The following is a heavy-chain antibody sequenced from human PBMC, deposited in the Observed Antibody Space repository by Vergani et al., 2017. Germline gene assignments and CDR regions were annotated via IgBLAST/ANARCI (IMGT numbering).Heavy chain of an antibody. CDR3: VKGGKYYDILTGKYYYYYGMDV. CDR1: GFTFDDYA. J-gene: IGHJ6*02. D-gene: IGHD3-9*01. CDR2: ISWKSGSI. Sequence: EVQLVESGGGLVQPGRSLRLSCAASGFTFDDYAMYWVRQAPGKGLEWVSGISWKSGSIGYADSVKGRFTISRDNAKNSLYLQMYSLRAEDMALYYCVKGGKYYDILTGKYYYYYGMDVWGQGTTVTVSS. V-gene: IGHV3-9*03.